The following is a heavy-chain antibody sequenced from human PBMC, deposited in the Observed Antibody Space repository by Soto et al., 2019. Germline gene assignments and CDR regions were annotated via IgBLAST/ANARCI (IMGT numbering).Heavy chain of an antibody. CDR3: ARGRWLHHTRFFDY. J-gene: IGHJ4*02. V-gene: IGHV4-31*11. CDR1: GRSFSGYY. Sequence: SETLSLTCAVYGRSFSGYYWSWIRQHPGKGLEWIGYIYYSGSTYYNPSLKSRVTISVDTSKNQFSLKLSSVTAADTAVYYCARGRWLHHTRFFDYWGQGTLVTVSS. D-gene: IGHD5-12*01. CDR2: IYYSGST.